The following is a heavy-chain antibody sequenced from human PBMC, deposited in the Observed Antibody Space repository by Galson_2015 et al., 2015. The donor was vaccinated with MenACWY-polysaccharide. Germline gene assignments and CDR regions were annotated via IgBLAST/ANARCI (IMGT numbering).Heavy chain of an antibody. Sequence: SLRLSCAAFGFTFSSYSMTWVRQAPGKGLEWVSSISGSSSYIDYADSLKGRFTISRDNAKNSLYLQMNTLRAEDTAVYFCARGAGLENHDAFDIWGLGTMVTVSS. CDR2: ISGSSSYI. V-gene: IGHV3-21*01. J-gene: IGHJ3*02. CDR3: ARGAGLENHDAFDI. D-gene: IGHD5-24*01. CDR1: GFTFSSYS.